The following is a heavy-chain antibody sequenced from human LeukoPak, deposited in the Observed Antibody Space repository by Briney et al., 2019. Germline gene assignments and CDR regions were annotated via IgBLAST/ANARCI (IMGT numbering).Heavy chain of an antibody. V-gene: IGHV1-69*06. CDR3: ARGADWQVLEYYYYYMDV. CDR1: ADTFTRYA. J-gene: IGHJ6*03. D-gene: IGHD3-9*01. Sequence: SVKVSCKAPADTFTRYAISWVRQAPGQGLEWMGGVIPMFGTAKYAQKFQGRVTITADKSATTAYMEVRSLRSEDTAVYYCARGADWQVLEYYYYYMDVWGKGTTVTVSS. CDR2: VIPMFGTA.